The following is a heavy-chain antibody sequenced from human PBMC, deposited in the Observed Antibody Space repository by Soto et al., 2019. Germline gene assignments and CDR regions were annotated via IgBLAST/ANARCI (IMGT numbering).Heavy chain of an antibody. J-gene: IGHJ6*03. CDR2: TRNKANSYTT. Sequence: EVQLVESGGGLVQPGGSLRLSCAASGFTFSDHYMDWVRQAPGKGLEWVGRTRNKANSYTTEYAASVKGRFTISRDDSKNSLYLQMNRLKTEDTAVYYCARDQGYYDYIWGRYYYYYMDVWGKGTTVTVSS. D-gene: IGHD3-16*01. V-gene: IGHV3-72*01. CDR1: GFTFSDHY. CDR3: ARDQGYYDYIWGRYYYYYMDV.